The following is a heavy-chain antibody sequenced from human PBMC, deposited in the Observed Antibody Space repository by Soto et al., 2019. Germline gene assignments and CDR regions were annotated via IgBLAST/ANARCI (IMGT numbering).Heavy chain of an antibody. J-gene: IGHJ5*02. Sequence: PWGSLRLSCAASGFTFSSYSMNWVRQAPWKGLEWVSSISSSSSYIYYADSLKGRITISRDNTKNSLYLQMNSLRAEDTAVYYCASSVGESLVHWLDPWGEGTLVTISS. V-gene: IGHV3-21*01. CDR1: GFTFSSYS. CDR3: ASSVGESLVHWLDP. D-gene: IGHD1-26*01. CDR2: ISSSSSYI.